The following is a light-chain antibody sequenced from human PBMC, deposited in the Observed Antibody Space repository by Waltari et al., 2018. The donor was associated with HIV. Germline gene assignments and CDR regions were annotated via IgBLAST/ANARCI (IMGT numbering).Light chain of an antibody. J-gene: IGLJ1*01. V-gene: IGLV2-8*01. CDR3: SSYVVSNNFCV. CDR2: EVS. Sequence: SDLTQTPSASGSPGQCVTLSPGRPTRYVRVFTYVSWYRQHPGQAPNLIIYEVSKRPSEVPARFAGSTSRNTASLTVSGLQAEDETAYYCSSYVVSNNFCVFGTGTKVTVL. CDR1: TRYVRVFTY.